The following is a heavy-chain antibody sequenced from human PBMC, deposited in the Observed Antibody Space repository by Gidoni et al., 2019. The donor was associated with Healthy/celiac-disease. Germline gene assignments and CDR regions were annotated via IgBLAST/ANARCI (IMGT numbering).Heavy chain of an antibody. D-gene: IGHD3-10*01. J-gene: IGHJ4*02. CDR1: GFTCSSYS. CDR3: ARDVTMVREAHPVDY. CDR2: ISSSSSYI. V-gene: IGHV3-21*01. Sequence: EVQLVESGGGLVKPGGALRLSCAASGFTCSSYSMNWVRQAPGKGLEWVSSISSSSSYIYYADSVKGRFTISRDNAKNSLYLQMNSLRAEDTAVYYCARDVTMVREAHPVDYWGQGTLVTVSS.